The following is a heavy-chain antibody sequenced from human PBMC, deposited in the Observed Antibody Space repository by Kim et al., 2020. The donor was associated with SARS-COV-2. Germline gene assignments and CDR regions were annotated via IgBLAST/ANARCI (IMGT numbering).Heavy chain of an antibody. V-gene: IGHV5-10-1*01. CDR1: GYSFTSYW. J-gene: IGHJ6*02. CDR3: SRGCSGGSCYSFYYGMYV. Sequence: GESLKISCKGSGYSFTSYWISWVRQMPGKGLEWMGRIDPSDSYTNYSSSFQGHVTIAADKSISTAYLKWSSLKASDTAMYYCSRGCSGGSCYSFYYGMYVRGQGSAVTVSS. D-gene: IGHD2-15*01. CDR2: IDPSDSYT.